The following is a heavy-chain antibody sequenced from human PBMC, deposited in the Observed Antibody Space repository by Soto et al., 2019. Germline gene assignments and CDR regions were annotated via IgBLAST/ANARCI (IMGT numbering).Heavy chain of an antibody. CDR2: IWYDGSNK. CDR3: ARSPVLPAAIRAYTFDY. CDR1: GFTFSSYG. Sequence: GXSRRLSCAASGFTFSSYGMHWVRQAPVKGLEWVAVIWYDGSNKYYADSVKGRFTISRDNSKNTLYLQMNSLRAEDTAVYYCARSPVLPAAIRAYTFDYWGQGTLVTVSS. D-gene: IGHD2-2*01. V-gene: IGHV3-33*01. J-gene: IGHJ4*02.